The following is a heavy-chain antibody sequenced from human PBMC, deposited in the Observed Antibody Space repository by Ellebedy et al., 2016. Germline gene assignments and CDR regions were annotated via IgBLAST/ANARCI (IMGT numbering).Heavy chain of an antibody. V-gene: IGHV4-39*01. CDR2: IYYTGVT. CDR3: GRHSIYDPFDP. J-gene: IGHJ5*02. Sequence: GSLRLSCTVSGGSISSSSYYWGWTRQPPGKGLEWVGSIYYTGVTYYNPSLKSRVAISVATSKNQFSLKLSSVTAADTAVYYCGRHSIYDPFDPWGQGTLVTVSS. CDR1: GGSISSSSYY. D-gene: IGHD5/OR15-5a*01.